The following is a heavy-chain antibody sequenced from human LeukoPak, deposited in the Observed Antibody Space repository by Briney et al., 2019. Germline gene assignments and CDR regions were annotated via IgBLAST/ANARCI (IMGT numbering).Heavy chain of an antibody. V-gene: IGHV1-69*06. Sequence: VASVKVSCKASGGTFSSYAISWVRQAPGQGLEWMGGIIPIFGTANYAQKFQGRVTITADKSTSTAYMELSSLRSEDTAVYYCAVHGYGSGSYPSMRSCYFDYWGQGTLVTVSS. D-gene: IGHD3-10*01. CDR2: IIPIFGTA. J-gene: IGHJ4*02. CDR3: AVHGYGSGSYPSMRSCYFDY. CDR1: GGTFSSYA.